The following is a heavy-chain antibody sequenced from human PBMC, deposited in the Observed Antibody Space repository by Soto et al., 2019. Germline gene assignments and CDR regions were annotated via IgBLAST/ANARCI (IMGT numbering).Heavy chain of an antibody. CDR1: GFTFGDFA. Sequence: EVQLLESGGDLVQPGGSLRLYCAASGFTFGDFAMNWVRQAPGKGLEWVSGITGGGDYTFYADSVKGRFTISRVQSKNTVYLQMNSLRAEDTALYYCVKKIAGTTTNGAYWYFDLWGRGTLVTVSS. CDR3: VKKIAGTTTNGAYWYFDL. D-gene: IGHD2-8*01. J-gene: IGHJ2*01. CDR2: ITGGGDYT. V-gene: IGHV3-23*01.